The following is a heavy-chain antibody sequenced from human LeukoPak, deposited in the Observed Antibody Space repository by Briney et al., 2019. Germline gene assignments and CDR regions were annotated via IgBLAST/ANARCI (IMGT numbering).Heavy chain of an antibody. Sequence: PSETLSLTCTVSGGSIRSSSYYWGGIRQPPGKGLEWIGSIYYSGSTYYNPSLKSRVTISVDTSKNQVSLRLSSVTAADTAVYYCASGHYDSSGYYYPVDYWGQGTLVTVSS. CDR2: IYYSGST. CDR1: GGSIRSSSYY. J-gene: IGHJ4*02. D-gene: IGHD3-22*01. V-gene: IGHV4-39*01. CDR3: ASGHYDSSGYYYPVDY.